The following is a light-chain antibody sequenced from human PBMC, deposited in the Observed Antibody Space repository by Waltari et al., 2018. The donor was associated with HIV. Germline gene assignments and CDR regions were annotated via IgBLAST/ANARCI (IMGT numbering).Light chain of an antibody. Sequence: SYELTQPPSVSVSPGQPARITCSGDALPKQYAYWYQQKPGQAPVLVIYKDSERPSGIPERFSGSSSGTTVTLTISGVQAEDEADYYCQSADSSGTHGFGGGTKLTVL. CDR1: ALPKQY. J-gene: IGLJ3*02. CDR3: QSADSSGTHG. V-gene: IGLV3-25*03. CDR2: KDS.